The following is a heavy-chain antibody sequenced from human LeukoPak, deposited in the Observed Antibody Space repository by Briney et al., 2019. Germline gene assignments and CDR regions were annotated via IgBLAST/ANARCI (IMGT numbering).Heavy chain of an antibody. CDR1: GFTFSSHD. V-gene: IGHV3-49*03. Sequence: GGSLRLSCAASGFTFSSHDMSWFRQAPGKGLEWVGFIRSKAYGGTTEYATSVKGRFTISRDDSKSIAYLQMNSLKTEDAAVYYCTTSVDTAMVSLHWGQGTLVTVSS. CDR2: IRSKAYGGTT. CDR3: TTSVDTAMVSLH. D-gene: IGHD5-18*01. J-gene: IGHJ4*02.